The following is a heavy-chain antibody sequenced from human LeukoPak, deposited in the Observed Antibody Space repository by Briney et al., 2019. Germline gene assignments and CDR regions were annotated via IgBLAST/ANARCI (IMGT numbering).Heavy chain of an antibody. CDR2: ICGSLGST. Sequence: GGSLRLSCAASGFTFSSYAMSWVRQAPGKGLEWVSVICGSLGSTYYAESVKGRFTISRDNSKNTLYLQMTSLRAEDTAVYYCGKDAVQFGELLFCGQGTLVTVSS. D-gene: IGHD3-10*01. CDR1: GFTFSSYA. CDR3: GKDAVQFGELLF. V-gene: IGHV3-23*01. J-gene: IGHJ4*02.